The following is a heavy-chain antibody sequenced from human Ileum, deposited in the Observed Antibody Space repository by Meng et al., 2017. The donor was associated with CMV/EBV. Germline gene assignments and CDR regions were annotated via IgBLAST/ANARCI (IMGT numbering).Heavy chain of an antibody. Sequence: LSCAVSGLTVSDYYMNWVRQAPGKGLEWVSVIYSGGSTYYADSVKGRFTISRDKSKNTLYLQMNSLRVDDTAVYYCAKGGFTYGYDYWGQGTLVTVSS. D-gene: IGHD5-18*01. CDR3: AKGGFTYGYDY. J-gene: IGHJ4*02. CDR1: GLTVSDYY. CDR2: IYSGGST. V-gene: IGHV3-53*01.